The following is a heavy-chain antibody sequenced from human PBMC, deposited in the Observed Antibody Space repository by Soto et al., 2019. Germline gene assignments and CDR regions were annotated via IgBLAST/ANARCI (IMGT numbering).Heavy chain of an antibody. D-gene: IGHD3-9*01. Sequence: GGSLRLSCAASGFTFSNAWMYWVRQATGKGLEWVGRIKSKTDGGTTDYAAPVKGRFTISRDDSKNTLYLQMNSLKTEDTAVYYCTTDGPTGILAGPDAFDIWGQGTMVTVSS. CDR3: TTDGPTGILAGPDAFDI. J-gene: IGHJ3*02. V-gene: IGHV3-15*07. CDR2: IKSKTDGGTT. CDR1: GFTFSNAW.